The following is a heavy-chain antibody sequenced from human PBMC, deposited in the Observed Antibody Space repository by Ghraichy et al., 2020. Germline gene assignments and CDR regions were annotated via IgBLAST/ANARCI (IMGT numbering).Heavy chain of an antibody. CDR3: ARGHWGLDY. D-gene: IGHD7-27*01. CDR2: ISSGGNTI. V-gene: IGHV3-11*01. Sequence: GGSLRLSCAASGFTLSDNYMTWIRQAPGKGLEWVSYISSGGNTIYYADSVKGRFTVSRDNARSSLYLQMNSLRAEDTAVYYCARGHWGLDYWGQGTLVTVSS. CDR1: GFTLSDNY. J-gene: IGHJ4*02.